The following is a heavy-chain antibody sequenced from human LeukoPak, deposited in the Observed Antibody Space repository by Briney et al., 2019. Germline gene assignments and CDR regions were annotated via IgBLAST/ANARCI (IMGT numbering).Heavy chain of an antibody. J-gene: IGHJ4*02. CDR3: ARDLTPIVGATYFDH. CDR1: GGSVSGGSYY. Sequence: SETLSLTCTVPGGSVSGGSYYWSWIRQPPGKGLEWIGYIYYSGSTNYNPSLKSRVTISVDTSKNQFSLKLSSVTAADTAVYYCARDLTPIVGATYFDHWGQGTLVTVSS. V-gene: IGHV4-61*01. CDR2: IYYSGST. D-gene: IGHD1-26*01.